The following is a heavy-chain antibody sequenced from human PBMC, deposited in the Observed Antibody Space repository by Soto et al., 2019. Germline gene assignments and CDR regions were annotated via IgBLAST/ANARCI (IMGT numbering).Heavy chain of an antibody. D-gene: IGHD3-22*01. CDR1: GFTFSSYA. CDR3: ASVDSSGYYAADFDY. J-gene: IGHJ4*02. CDR2: ISYDGSNK. V-gene: IGHV3-30-3*01. Sequence: QVQLVESGGGVVQPGRSLRLSCAASGFTFSSYAMHWVRQAPGKGLEWVAVISYDGSNKYYADSVKGRFTISRDNSKNTLYLQMNSLRAEDTAVYYCASVDSSGYYAADFDYWCQGTLVTVSS.